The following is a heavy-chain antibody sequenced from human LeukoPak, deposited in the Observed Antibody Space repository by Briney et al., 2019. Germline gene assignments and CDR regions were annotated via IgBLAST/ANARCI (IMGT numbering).Heavy chain of an antibody. D-gene: IGHD6-19*01. CDR3: ARRSQAGGTGIGY. V-gene: IGHV1-8*01. CDR1: GYTFTSYD. Sequence: ASVKVSCKASGYTFTSYDINWVRQATGQGLEWMGWMNPNSGNTGYAQEFQGRVTMTRNTSISTAYMELSGLRSEDTAVYYCARRSQAGGTGIGYWGQGTLVTVSS. J-gene: IGHJ4*02. CDR2: MNPNSGNT.